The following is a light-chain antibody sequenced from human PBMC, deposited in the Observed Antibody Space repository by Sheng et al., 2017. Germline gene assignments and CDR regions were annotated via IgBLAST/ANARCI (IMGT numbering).Light chain of an antibody. CDR2: RNN. V-gene: IGLV1-47*01. CDR1: SSNIGSNY. J-gene: IGLJ2*01. CDR3: TSYVGSTSVV. Sequence: QSVLTQPPSASGTPGQRVTISCSGSSSNIGSNYVYWYQQLPGMAPKLLIYRNNQRPSGVPDRFSGSKSGTSASLAISGLRSEDEADYYCTSYVGSTSVVFGGGTTLTVL.